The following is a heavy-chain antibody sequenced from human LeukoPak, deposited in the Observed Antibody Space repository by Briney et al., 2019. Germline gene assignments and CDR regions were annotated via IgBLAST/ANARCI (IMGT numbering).Heavy chain of an antibody. CDR1: GFTFSSYW. J-gene: IGHJ4*02. CDR2: IRYDASYQ. Sequence: PGGSLRLSCAASGFTFSSYWMSWVRQAPGKGLEWVAFIRYDASYQNYPNSVKGRFTISRDISKNTLYLQMNSLRAEDTAVYFCAKGGDRGNYYFDSWGQGTLVSVSS. CDR3: AKGGDRGNYYFDS. D-gene: IGHD3-10*01. V-gene: IGHV3-30*02.